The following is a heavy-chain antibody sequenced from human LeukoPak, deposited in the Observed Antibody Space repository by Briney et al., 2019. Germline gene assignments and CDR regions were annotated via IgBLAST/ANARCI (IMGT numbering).Heavy chain of an antibody. D-gene: IGHD4-11*01. CDR2: VSSGSSYM. J-gene: IGHJ4*02. CDR3: ARDLGDYNNYGEMAI. V-gene: IGHV3-21*01. CDR1: GFTFSTYT. Sequence: GGSLRLSCAASGFTFSTYTMSWDRQAPGKGLEWVSSVSSGSSYMYYADSVKGRFTISRDNAKNSLSLQMNSLRAEDTAVYYCARDLGDYNNYGEMAIWGQGTLVTVSS.